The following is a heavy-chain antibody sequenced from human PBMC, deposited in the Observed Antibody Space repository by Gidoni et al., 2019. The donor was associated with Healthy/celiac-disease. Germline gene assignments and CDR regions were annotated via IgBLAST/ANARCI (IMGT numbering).Heavy chain of an antibody. Sequence: FTISRDNAKNTLYLQMNSLRAEDTAVYYCARDWSVYYYYFDYWGQGTLVTVSS. D-gene: IGHD3-3*01. CDR3: ARDWSVYYYYFDY. V-gene: IGHV3-74*01. J-gene: IGHJ4*02.